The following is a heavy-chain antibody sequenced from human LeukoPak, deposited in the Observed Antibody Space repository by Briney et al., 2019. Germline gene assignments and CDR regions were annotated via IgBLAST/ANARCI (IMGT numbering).Heavy chain of an antibody. CDR2: IIPIFGTA. D-gene: IGHD1-20*01. V-gene: IGHV1-69*05. Sequence: ASVKVSCKASGGTFSSYAISWVRQAPGQGLEWMGGIIPIFGTANYAQKFQGRVTMTTDTSTSTAYMGLRSLRSDDTAVYYCARDSRTEDWYNWNGNDYWGQGTLVTVSS. CDR1: GGTFSSYA. CDR3: ARDSRTEDWYNWNGNDY. J-gene: IGHJ4*02.